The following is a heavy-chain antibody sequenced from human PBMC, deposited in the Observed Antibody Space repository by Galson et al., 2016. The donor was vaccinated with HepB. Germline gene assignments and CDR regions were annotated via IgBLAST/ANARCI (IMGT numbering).Heavy chain of an antibody. Sequence: SLRLSCAASGFTLSNYGMTWVRQAPGKGLEVVSSISRSGDSTDYADSVKGRFTISRDNSKNTLSLQMNSLTADDTAIYYCVQGSTAPAVWGKGTTVTVPS. V-gene: IGHV3-23*01. J-gene: IGHJ6*04. CDR2: ISRSGDST. CDR3: VQGSTAPAV. D-gene: IGHD1-26*01. CDR1: GFTLSNYG.